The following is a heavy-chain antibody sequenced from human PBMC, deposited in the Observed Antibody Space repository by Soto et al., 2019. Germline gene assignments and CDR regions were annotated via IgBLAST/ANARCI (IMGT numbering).Heavy chain of an antibody. CDR3: AHLTYYYDSSGYYSRAEYFQH. CDR2: IYWDDAK. CDR1: GFSLSTSGVG. D-gene: IGHD3-22*01. Sequence: QITLKESGPTLVKPTQTLTLTCTFSGFSLSTSGVGVGWIRQPPGKALEWLALIYWDDAKRYSPSLKSRLTITKDTSKNQVVHTMTNMEPVDTATYYCAHLTYYYDSSGYYSRAEYFQHWGQGTLVTVSS. J-gene: IGHJ1*01. V-gene: IGHV2-5*02.